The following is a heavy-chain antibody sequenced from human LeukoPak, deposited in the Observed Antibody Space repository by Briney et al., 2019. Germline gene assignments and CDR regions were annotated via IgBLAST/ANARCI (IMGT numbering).Heavy chain of an antibody. CDR2: IYYSGST. CDR3: ARGRSYSPGTFDY. D-gene: IGHD1-26*01. CDR1: GGSISSGGYY. Sequence: SQTLSLTCTVSGGSISSGGYYWSWIRQHPGKGLEWIGYIYYSGSTNYNPSLKSRVTISVDTSKNQFSLKLSSVTAADTAVYYCARGRSYSPGTFDYWGQGTLVTVSS. J-gene: IGHJ4*02. V-gene: IGHV4-31*03.